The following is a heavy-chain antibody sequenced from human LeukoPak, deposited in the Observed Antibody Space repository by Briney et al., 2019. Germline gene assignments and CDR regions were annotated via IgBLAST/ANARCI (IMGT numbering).Heavy chain of an antibody. V-gene: IGHV4-34*01. D-gene: IGHD3-22*01. CDR1: GGSFSGYY. CDR3: ARGQSSGYYYYY. CDR2: INHSGST. Sequence: SETLSLTCAVYGGSFSGYYWSWIRQPPGKGLEWIGEINHSGSTNYNPSLKSRVTISVDTSKNQFSLKLSSVTAADTAVYYCARGQSSGYYYYYWGQGTLVTVSS. J-gene: IGHJ4*02.